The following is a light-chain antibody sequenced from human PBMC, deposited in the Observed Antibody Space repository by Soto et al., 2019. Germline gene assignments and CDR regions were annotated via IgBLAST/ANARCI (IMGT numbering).Light chain of an antibody. J-gene: IGKJ2*01. CDR1: QSVNSY. CDR3: QQRSNWPPYT. Sequence: EIVLTQSPATLSLSPGERATLSCRASQSVNSYLAWYQQKPGQAPRLLIYDASNRATVIPARFSGSGSGTDFTLTISSLEPEDCAVYYCQQRSNWPPYTFGQGTKLEIK. V-gene: IGKV3-11*01. CDR2: DAS.